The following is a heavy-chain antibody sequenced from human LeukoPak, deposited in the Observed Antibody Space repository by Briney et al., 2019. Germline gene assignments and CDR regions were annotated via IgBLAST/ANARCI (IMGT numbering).Heavy chain of an antibody. CDR3: ARSTYSSSPSWGFQH. V-gene: IGHV1-69*04. Sequence: SVKVSCKASGGTFSSYAISWVRQAPGQGLEWMGRIIPILGIANYAQKFQGRVMITADKSTSTAYMELSSLRSEDTAVYYCARSTYSSSPSWGFQHWGQGTLVTVSS. J-gene: IGHJ1*01. CDR2: IIPILGIA. D-gene: IGHD6-13*01. CDR1: GGTFSSYA.